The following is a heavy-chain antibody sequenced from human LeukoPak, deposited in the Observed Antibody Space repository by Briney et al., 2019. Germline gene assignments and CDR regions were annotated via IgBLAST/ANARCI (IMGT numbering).Heavy chain of an antibody. J-gene: IGHJ4*02. CDR1: GFTFRNHG. Sequence: GGTLRLSCAASGFTFRNHGMSWVRQAPGKGLEWVSSISGSDSKTYYADSVKGRFTISRDNAKNTVYLRMNSLRAEDTAIYYCAKDAANYPFFFDFWGQGTPVTVSS. D-gene: IGHD4/OR15-4a*01. V-gene: IGHV3-23*01. CDR2: ISGSDSKT. CDR3: AKDAANYPFFFDF.